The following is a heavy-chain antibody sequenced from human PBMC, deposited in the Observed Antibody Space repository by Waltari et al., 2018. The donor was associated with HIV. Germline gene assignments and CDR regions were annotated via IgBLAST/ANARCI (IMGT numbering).Heavy chain of an antibody. CDR1: GYTFTSYD. CDR3: ARGQGSGWYHWFDP. D-gene: IGHD6-19*01. V-gene: IGHV1-8*01. Sequence: QVQLVQSGAEVKKPGASVKVSCKASGYTFTSYDINRVRQATGQGREWMGWTNPNSGNTGYSQKFQGRVTMTRNTAISTAYMELSSRRSEDTAVYYSARGQGSGWYHWFDPWGQGTLVTVSS. CDR2: TNPNSGNT. J-gene: IGHJ5*02.